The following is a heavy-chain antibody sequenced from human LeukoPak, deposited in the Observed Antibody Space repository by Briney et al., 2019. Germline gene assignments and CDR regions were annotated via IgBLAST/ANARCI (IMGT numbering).Heavy chain of an antibody. J-gene: IGHJ4*02. CDR3: ASRYCSTPTFPYVGVFDY. CDR1: GLSFSNCW. CDR2: INQDGSNK. D-gene: IGHD2-2*01. V-gene: IGHV3-7*01. Sequence: GGSLRLSCAASGLSFSNCWMSWVRQSPGKGLEWVANINQDGSNKYYVDSVKGRFTISRDNAKNSVYLQMNSLRAEETAVYYCASRYCSTPTFPYVGVFDYWGQGALVTVSS.